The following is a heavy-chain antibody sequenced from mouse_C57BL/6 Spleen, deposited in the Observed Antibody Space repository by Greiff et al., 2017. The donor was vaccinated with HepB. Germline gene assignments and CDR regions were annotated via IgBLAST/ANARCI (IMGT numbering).Heavy chain of an antibody. CDR2: IDPSDSYT. Sequence: QLQQPGAELVMPGASVKLSCKASGYTFTSYWMHWVKQRPGQGLEWIGEIDPSDSYTNYNQKFKGKSTLTVDKSSSTAYMQLSSLTSEDSAVYYCASNWDDAMDYWGQGTSVTVSS. D-gene: IGHD4-1*01. CDR1: GYTFTSYW. V-gene: IGHV1-69*01. J-gene: IGHJ4*01. CDR3: ASNWDDAMDY.